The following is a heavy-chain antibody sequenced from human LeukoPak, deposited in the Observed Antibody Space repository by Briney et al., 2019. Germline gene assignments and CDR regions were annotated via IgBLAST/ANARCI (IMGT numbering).Heavy chain of an antibody. CDR2: ISVSGGTT. V-gene: IGHV3-23*01. CDR3: AESKFPSGVYYFDS. J-gene: IGHJ4*02. D-gene: IGHD7-27*01. CDR1: GFTFSNYG. Sequence: QSGGSLRLSCAASGFTFSNYGMGWVRQAPGKGLEWVSVISVSGGTTYYADSVKGRFTISRDNSKNTLYLQMNSLRAEDTAVYYCAESKFPSGVYYFDSWGQGTLVTVSS.